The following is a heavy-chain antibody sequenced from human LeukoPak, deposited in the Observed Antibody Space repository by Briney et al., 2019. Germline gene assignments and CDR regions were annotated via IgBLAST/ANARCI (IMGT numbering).Heavy chain of an antibody. Sequence: ASVKVSCKASGYTFTNYGINWVRQAPGQGLEWLGWISTYSGNTNYAQKVQGRVTMTTDTSTTTAYMEVRSLRSDDTAVYFCAREGGFCASSTCEPCDIWGQGTLVTVSS. D-gene: IGHD4/OR15-4a*01. CDR1: GYTFTNYG. CDR2: ISTYSGNT. CDR3: AREGGFCASSTCEPCDI. V-gene: IGHV1-18*01. J-gene: IGHJ4*02.